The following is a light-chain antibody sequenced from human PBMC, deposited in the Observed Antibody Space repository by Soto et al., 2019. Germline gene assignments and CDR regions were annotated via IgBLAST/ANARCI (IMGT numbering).Light chain of an antibody. Sequence: QSALTQPPSASGSPGQSVTISCTGTSSDVGAYEFVSWYQQQSGKAPKLLIFEVTKRPSGVPDRFSGSKSGNTASLTVSGLQTDDEADYYCSSYAGSNNVIFGAGTKLTVL. V-gene: IGLV2-8*01. CDR1: SSDVGAYEF. CDR2: EVT. CDR3: SSYAGSNNVI. J-gene: IGLJ2*01.